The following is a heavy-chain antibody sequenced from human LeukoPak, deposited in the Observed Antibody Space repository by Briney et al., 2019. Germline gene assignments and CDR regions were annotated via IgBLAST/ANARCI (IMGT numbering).Heavy chain of an antibody. J-gene: IGHJ4*02. D-gene: IGHD2-2*01. CDR3: AKDLGVVVPATDY. CDR1: GFTFSSYA. V-gene: IGHV3-23*01. Sequence: GGSLRLSCAASGFTFSSYAMSWVRQAPGKGLEWVSAMSGSGGSTYYADSVKGRFTISRDNSKNTLYLQMNSLRAEDMAVYYCAKDLGVVVPATDYWGQGTLVTVSS. CDR2: MSGSGGST.